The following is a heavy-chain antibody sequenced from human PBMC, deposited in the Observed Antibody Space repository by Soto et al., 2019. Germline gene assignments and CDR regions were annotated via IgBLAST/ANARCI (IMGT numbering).Heavy chain of an antibody. CDR3: ARGSEESYPGSRIFEF. CDR2: ITDDGGDT. CDR1: GFTFGSRA. Sequence: EVQLLDSGGDLVPPGESLKLSCVASGFTFGSRAMSWVRQAPGEGLEWVASITDDGGDTKYADSVRGRFTISRDNSKNTVYLLMSRLRAEDSALYFCARGSEESYPGSRIFEFWGRGTLVTVSS. J-gene: IGHJ4*02. D-gene: IGHD3-10*01. V-gene: IGHV3-23*01.